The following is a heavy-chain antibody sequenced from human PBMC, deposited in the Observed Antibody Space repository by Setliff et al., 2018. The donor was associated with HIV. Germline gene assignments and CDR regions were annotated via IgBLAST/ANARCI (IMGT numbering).Heavy chain of an antibody. D-gene: IGHD3-22*01. J-gene: IGHJ4*02. Sequence: SETLSLTCAVYGGSFSGYYWSWIRQPPGKGLEWIGEFNHSGSTNYNPSLKSRVTISVDTFHNQLSLKLSSVTAADTALYYCARGATDYYDSTSYYYVFDYWGQGTLVTVSS. CDR3: ARGATDYYDSTSYYYVFDY. CDR2: FNHSGST. V-gene: IGHV4-34*01. CDR1: GGSFSGYY.